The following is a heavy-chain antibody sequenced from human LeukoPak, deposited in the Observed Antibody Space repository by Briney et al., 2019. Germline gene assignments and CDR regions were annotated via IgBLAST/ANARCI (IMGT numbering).Heavy chain of an antibody. Sequence: KPSETLSLTCTVSGGSIRSGSYYWSWIRQPAGKGLEWIGRIYTSGSTDYNPSLKSRVTISVDTSKNQFSLKLSSVTAADTAVYYCARIYENGSGSYNYYYYMDVWGKGTTVTISS. CDR2: IYTSGST. D-gene: IGHD3-10*01. CDR1: GGSIRSGSYY. CDR3: ARIYENGSGSYNYYYYMDV. J-gene: IGHJ6*03. V-gene: IGHV4-61*02.